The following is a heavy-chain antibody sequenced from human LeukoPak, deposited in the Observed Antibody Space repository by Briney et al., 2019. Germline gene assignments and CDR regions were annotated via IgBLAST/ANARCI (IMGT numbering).Heavy chain of an antibody. Sequence: ASVKVSFKASGYTFTGYYIHWVRQAPGQGLEWMGWISPNSGGTDYAQKFRGRVTMTRDTSISTAYMELSRLTSDDTAVYYCARDLDSSTQNYHLNWYFDLWGRGTLVTVSS. D-gene: IGHD2-15*01. J-gene: IGHJ2*01. CDR3: ARDLDSSTQNYHLNWYFDL. CDR1: GYTFTGYY. V-gene: IGHV1-2*02. CDR2: ISPNSGGT.